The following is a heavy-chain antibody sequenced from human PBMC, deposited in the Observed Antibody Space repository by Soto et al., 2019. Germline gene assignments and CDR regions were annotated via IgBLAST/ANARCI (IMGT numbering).Heavy chain of an antibody. D-gene: IGHD3-22*01. Sequence: EVQLVESGGDLVQPGGSLRLSCAASGFTFSSYWMHWVRQAPGQGLVWVSRIKSDGSGAIYADSVKGRFTVSRDNAKNTLYLLMNSLSTEDTAVYYCARGDGDYHDGNGYIGRHWGQGTRVTVSS. V-gene: IGHV3-74*01. J-gene: IGHJ4*02. CDR2: IKSDGSGA. CDR1: GFTFSSYW. CDR3: ARGDGDYHDGNGYIGRH.